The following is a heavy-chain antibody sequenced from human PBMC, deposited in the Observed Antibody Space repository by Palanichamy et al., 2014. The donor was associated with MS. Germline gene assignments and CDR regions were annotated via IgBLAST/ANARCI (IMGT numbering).Heavy chain of an antibody. Sequence: EVQLVESGGGLVQPGRSLRLSCAASGFTFDDYAMHWVRQAPGRGLEWVSDISWNSGNIGYADSVKGRFTISRDNAKNSLYLQMNSLRAEDTALYFCAKVGGSHYFDYWGQGTLVTVS. D-gene: IGHD2-15*01. CDR3: AKVGGSHYFDY. J-gene: IGHJ4*02. V-gene: IGHV3-9*01. CDR1: GFTFDDYA. CDR2: ISWNSGNI.